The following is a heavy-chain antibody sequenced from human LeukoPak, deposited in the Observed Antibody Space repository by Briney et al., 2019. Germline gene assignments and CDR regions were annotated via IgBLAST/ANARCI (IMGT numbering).Heavy chain of an antibody. V-gene: IGHV4-39*01. CDR2: VFDSGST. D-gene: IGHD5-12*01. CDR1: GGSISRTSYY. CDR3: ARHTRPGHSGYENAFDI. Sequence: SETLSLTCTVSGGSISRTSYYWDWIRQPPGKGLEWIGNVFDSGSTHYNPSLKSRVTISVDTSKNQFSLRPSSVTAADTAVYYCARHTRPGHSGYENAFDIWGEGTMVTVSS. J-gene: IGHJ3*02.